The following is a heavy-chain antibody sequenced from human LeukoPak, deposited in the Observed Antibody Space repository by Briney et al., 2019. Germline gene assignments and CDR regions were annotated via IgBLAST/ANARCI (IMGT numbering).Heavy chain of an antibody. CDR2: IYYSGST. V-gene: IGHV4-59*01. CDR1: GGSISSYY. J-gene: IGHJ4*02. CDR3: AREHPSIVGATDYFDY. Sequence: PSETLSLTCTVSGGSISSYYWSWIRQPPGKGLGWIGYIYYSGSTNYNPSLKSRVTISVDTSKNQFSLKLSSVTGADTSVYYCAREHPSIVGATDYFDYWGQGTLVTVSS. D-gene: IGHD1-26*01.